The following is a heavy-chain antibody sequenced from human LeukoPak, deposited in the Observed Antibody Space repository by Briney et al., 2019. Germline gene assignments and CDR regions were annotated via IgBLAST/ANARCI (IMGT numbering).Heavy chain of an antibody. CDR3: AKSGGGRGLYY. V-gene: IGHV3-9*01. CDR2: ISWNSGSI. Sequence: PGRSLRLSCAASGFTFDDYAMHWVRQASGKGLEWVSGISWNSGSIGYADSVKGRFTISRDNAKNSLYLQLNSLRAEDTAVYYCAKSGGGRGLYYWGQGTLVTASA. D-gene: IGHD2-15*01. J-gene: IGHJ4*02. CDR1: GFTFDDYA.